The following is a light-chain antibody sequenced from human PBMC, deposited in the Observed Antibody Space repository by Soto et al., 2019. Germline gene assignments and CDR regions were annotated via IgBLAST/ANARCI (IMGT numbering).Light chain of an antibody. CDR1: SSNIGSNI. CDR2: SNS. V-gene: IGLV1-44*01. CDR3: AAWDDSLNGHV. Sequence: QSALTQPPSASGTPGQRVTISCSGSSSNIGSNIVNWYQQVPGTAPKLLIYSNSQRPSGVPDRFSGSKSGTSASLAISGLQSEDEADYFCAAWDDSLNGHVFGTGTKLTVL. J-gene: IGLJ1*01.